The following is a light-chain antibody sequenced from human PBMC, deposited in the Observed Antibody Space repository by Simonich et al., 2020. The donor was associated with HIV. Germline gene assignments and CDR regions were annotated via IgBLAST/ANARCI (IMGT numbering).Light chain of an antibody. CDR2: DFS. V-gene: IGLV2-14*03. CDR3: SSYIGSSTRYV. CDR1: SSDFGGYNF. Sequence: QSALTQPASVSGSPGQSITISCTGASSDFGGYNFVSWYQQHPGKAPNLMFYDFSERPSGVSSRFSGSKSGNTDSLTISGLQAEDEADYYCSSYIGSSTRYVFGTGTKVTVL. J-gene: IGLJ1*01.